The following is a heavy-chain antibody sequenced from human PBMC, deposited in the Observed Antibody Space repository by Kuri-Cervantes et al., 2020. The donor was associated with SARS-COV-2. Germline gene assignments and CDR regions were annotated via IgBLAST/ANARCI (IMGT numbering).Heavy chain of an antibody. D-gene: IGHD1-7*01. CDR2: ISGMTGTV. CDR1: GYTFTSYD. V-gene: IGHV1-69*11. CDR3: AREGGRYNWNFRVFG. J-gene: IGHJ4*02. Sequence: SVKVSCKASGYTFTSYDINWVRQATGQGLEWMGRISGMTGTVHYAQNFKDRVTITADASTSTAYMELSSLRSEDTAVYYCAREGGRYNWNFRVFGWGQGTVVTVSS.